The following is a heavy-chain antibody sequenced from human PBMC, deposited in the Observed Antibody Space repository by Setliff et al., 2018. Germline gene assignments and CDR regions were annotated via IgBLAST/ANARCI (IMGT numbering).Heavy chain of an antibody. CDR1: GYTFAKYG. V-gene: IGHV1-18*01. CDR2: ISGYNGYT. CDR3: SGGSCYTRQGHDAFDI. D-gene: IGHD2-15*01. J-gene: IGHJ3*02. Sequence: ASVKVSCKAFGYTFAKYGTSWVRQAPGQGLEWMGWISGYNGYTVYAQKLQGRVTLTTDTSTGTAYMEVRSLRSDDTAQYYCSGGSCYTRQGHDAFDIWGQGTMVTVSS.